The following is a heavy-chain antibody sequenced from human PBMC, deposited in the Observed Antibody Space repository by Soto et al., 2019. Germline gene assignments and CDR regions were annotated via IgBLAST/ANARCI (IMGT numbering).Heavy chain of an antibody. Sequence: GGSLRLSCAASGFTFSSYWMSWVRQAPGKGLEWVANIKQDGSEKYYVDSVKGRFTISRDNAKNSLYLQMNSLRAEDTAVHYCARKSVGRSFDIWGQGTMVTVSS. CDR3: ARKSVGRSFDI. CDR2: IKQDGSEK. V-gene: IGHV3-7*01. D-gene: IGHD1-26*01. J-gene: IGHJ3*02. CDR1: GFTFSSYW.